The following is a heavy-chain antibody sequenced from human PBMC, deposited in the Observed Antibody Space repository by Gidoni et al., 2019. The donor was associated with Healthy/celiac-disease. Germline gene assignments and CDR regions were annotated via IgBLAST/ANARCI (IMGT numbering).Heavy chain of an antibody. D-gene: IGHD6-19*01. CDR3: AREGVAVAGRGLDAFDI. V-gene: IGHV3-21*01. Sequence: EVQLVESGGGLVKPGGSLRLSCAASGFTFSSYSMNWVRQAPGKGLEWVSSISSSSSYIYYADSVKGRFTISRDNAKNSLYLQMNSLRAEDTAVYYCAREGVAVAGRGLDAFDIWGQGTMVTVSS. J-gene: IGHJ3*02. CDR1: GFTFSSYS. CDR2: ISSSSSYI.